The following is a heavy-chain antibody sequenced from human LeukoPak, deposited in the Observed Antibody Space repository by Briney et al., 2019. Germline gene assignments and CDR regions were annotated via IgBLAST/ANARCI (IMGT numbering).Heavy chain of an antibody. CDR1: GGSISSGGYY. V-gene: IGHV4-30-2*01. D-gene: IGHD4-17*01. Sequence: SETLSLTCTVSGGSISSGGYYWSWIRQPPGKGLEWIGYIYHSGSTYYNPSLKSRVTISVDRSKNQFSLKLSSVTAADTAVYYCARQYGDCHPFDYWGQGALVTVSS. CDR3: ARQYGDCHPFDY. J-gene: IGHJ4*02. CDR2: IYHSGST.